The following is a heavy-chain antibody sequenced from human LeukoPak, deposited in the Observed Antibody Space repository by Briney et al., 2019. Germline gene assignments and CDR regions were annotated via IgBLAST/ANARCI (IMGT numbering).Heavy chain of an antibody. CDR3: ARDMDYYDSSGYYYVSGYFDY. CDR1: GYTFTSYG. Sequence: GASVKVSCKASGYTFTSYGISWVRQAPGQGLEWMGWISAYNGNTNYAQKLQGRVTMTTDTSTSTAYMELRSLRSDDTAVYYCARDMDYYDSSGYYYVSGYFDYWGPGTLVTVSS. V-gene: IGHV1-18*01. D-gene: IGHD3-22*01. CDR2: ISAYNGNT. J-gene: IGHJ4*02.